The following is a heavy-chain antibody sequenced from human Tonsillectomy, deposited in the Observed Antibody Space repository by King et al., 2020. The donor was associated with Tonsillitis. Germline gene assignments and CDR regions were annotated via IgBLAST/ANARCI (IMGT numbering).Heavy chain of an antibody. D-gene: IGHD6-19*01. J-gene: IGHJ4*02. CDR2: IYPGDSDA. V-gene: IGHV5-51*03. CDR3: ARSDSWLPTPPRDY. Sequence: QLVQSGAEVKKPGESLKISCKASGYSFSNYWIGWVRQMPGKGLEWMGIIYPGDSDARYSPSFRGQVTISADKSISTAYLQWNSLKASDTAMYYCARSDSWLPTPPRDYWGQGTLVTVSS. CDR1: GYSFSNYW.